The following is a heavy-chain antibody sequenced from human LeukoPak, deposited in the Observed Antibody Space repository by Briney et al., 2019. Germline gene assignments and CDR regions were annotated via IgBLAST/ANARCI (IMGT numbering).Heavy chain of an antibody. V-gene: IGHV1-2*06. CDR1: GYTFTGYY. D-gene: IGHD1-26*01. CDR3: ARDRGYIVGATLREIDY. J-gene: IGHJ4*02. CDR2: INPNSGGT. Sequence: ASVKVSCKASGYTFTGYYMHWVRQAPGQGLEWMGRINPNSGGTNYAQKFRGRVTMTRDTSISTAYMELSRLRSDDTAVYYCARDRGYIVGATLREIDYWGQGTLVTVSS.